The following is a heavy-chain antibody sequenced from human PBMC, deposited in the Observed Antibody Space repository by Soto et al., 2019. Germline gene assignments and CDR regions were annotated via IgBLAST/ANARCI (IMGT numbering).Heavy chain of an antibody. Sequence: QIPLKASGPTLVKPTQTLTLTCTFSGFSLTTRGVGVGCIRQPPGKAMECRALIYWDDDKRYRPSLQSRLYITKDTSNNQVVLTITNVDPVDTAPSYCSHIPNFYQYDWFDPWGQGTLVSVSS. CDR1: GFSLTTRGVG. J-gene: IGHJ5*02. D-gene: IGHD3-3*01. CDR3: SHIPNFYQYDWFDP. V-gene: IGHV2-5*02. CDR2: IYWDDDK.